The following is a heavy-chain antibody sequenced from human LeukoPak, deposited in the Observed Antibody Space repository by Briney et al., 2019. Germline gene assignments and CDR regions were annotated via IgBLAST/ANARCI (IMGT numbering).Heavy chain of an antibody. CDR1: GFTFDDYA. D-gene: IGHD6-13*01. J-gene: IGHJ3*02. V-gene: IGHV3-9*01. CDR3: AKDISTALAAAGAFDI. CDR2: ISWNSGSI. Sequence: PGGSLRLSCAASGFTFDDYAMHWVRQAPGKGLEWVSGISWNSGSIGYADSVKGRFTISRDNAKTSLYLQMNSLRAEDTALYYFAKDISTALAAAGAFDIWGQGTLVTVSS.